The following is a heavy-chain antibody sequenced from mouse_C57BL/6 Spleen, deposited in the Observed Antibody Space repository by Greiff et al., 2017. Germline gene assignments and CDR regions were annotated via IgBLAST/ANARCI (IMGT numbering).Heavy chain of an antibody. CDR2: IYPGDGDT. Sequence: QVQLQQSGAELVKPGASVKISCKASGYAFSSYWMNWVKQRPGKGLEWIGQIYPGDGDTNYNGKFKGKATLTADKSSSTAYMQLSSLTSEDSAVXFCARSTPSYYGSSPEAYWGQGTLVTVSA. V-gene: IGHV1-80*01. J-gene: IGHJ3*01. CDR3: ARSTPSYYGSSPEAY. CDR1: GYAFSSYW. D-gene: IGHD1-1*01.